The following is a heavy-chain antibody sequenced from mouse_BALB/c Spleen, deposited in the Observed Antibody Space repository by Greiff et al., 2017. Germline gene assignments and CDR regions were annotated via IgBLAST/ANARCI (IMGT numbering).Heavy chain of an antibody. CDR2: IYPGRGST. J-gene: IGHJ2*01. D-gene: IGHD2-4*01. V-gene: IGHV1S22*01. Sequence: LQQPGSELARPGASVKLSCKASGYTFTSYWMHWVKQRPGQGLAWIGNIYPGRGSTNYDEKFKSKATLTVDTSSSTAYMQLSSLISEDSAVYYCARPYDYLWFDYWGQGTTLTVSS. CDR3: ARPYDYLWFDY. CDR1: GYTFTSYW.